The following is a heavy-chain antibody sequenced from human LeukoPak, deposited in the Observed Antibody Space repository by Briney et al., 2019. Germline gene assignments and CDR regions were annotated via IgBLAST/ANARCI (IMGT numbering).Heavy chain of an antibody. CDR2: IYSGGST. Sequence: GGSLRLSCAASGFTFSSYSMNWVRQAPGKGLEWVSVIYSGGSTYYADSVKGRFTISRDNSKNTLYLQMNSLRAEDTAVYYCASGAEGYVFDPWGQGTLVTVSS. CDR1: GFTFSSYS. CDR3: ASGAEGYVFDP. V-gene: IGHV3-66*01. D-gene: IGHD5-12*01. J-gene: IGHJ5*02.